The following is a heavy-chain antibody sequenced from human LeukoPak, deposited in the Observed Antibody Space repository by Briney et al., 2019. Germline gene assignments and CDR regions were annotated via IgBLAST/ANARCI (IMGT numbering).Heavy chain of an antibody. CDR3: ARVSSGGEDWFDP. Sequence: ASVKVSCKASGYTFTGYYMHWVRQAPGQGLEWMGWINPNSGGTNYAQKFQGRVTMTRDTSISTAYMELSRLRSDDTAVYYCARVSSGGEDWFDPWGQGTLATVSS. J-gene: IGHJ5*02. D-gene: IGHD3-3*01. CDR2: INPNSGGT. CDR1: GYTFTGYY. V-gene: IGHV1-2*02.